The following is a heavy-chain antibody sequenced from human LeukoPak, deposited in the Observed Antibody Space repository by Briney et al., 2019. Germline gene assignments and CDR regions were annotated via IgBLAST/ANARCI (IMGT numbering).Heavy chain of an antibody. CDR3: ASFYQAYYFDY. CDR2: IYYSGST. J-gene: IGHJ4*02. D-gene: IGHD2-21*01. V-gene: IGHV4-30-4*01. Sequence: SETLSLTCTVSGGSISSGDYYWSWIRQAPGKGLEWIEYIYYSGSTYYNPSLKSRVTISVDTSKNQFSLKLSSVTAADTAVYYCASFYQAYYFDYWGQGTLVTVSS. CDR1: GGSISSGDYY.